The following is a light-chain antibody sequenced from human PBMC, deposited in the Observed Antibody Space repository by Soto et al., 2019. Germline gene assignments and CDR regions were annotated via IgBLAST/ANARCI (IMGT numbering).Light chain of an antibody. V-gene: IGKV3-20*01. Sequence: EILLTQSPGTLSLSPGERATLSCRASQSVSRSYLAWYKQEPGHAPRLLIYGASSRATGIPDRLSGSGSGTEFTLTISRMEPEDFAVYYCQQYGSSGTFGQGTKVDIK. CDR2: GAS. CDR1: QSVSRSY. J-gene: IGKJ1*01. CDR3: QQYGSSGT.